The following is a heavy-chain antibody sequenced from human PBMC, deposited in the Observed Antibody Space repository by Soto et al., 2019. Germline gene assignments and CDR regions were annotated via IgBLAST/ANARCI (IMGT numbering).Heavy chain of an antibody. Sequence: GGSLRLSCAASGFTFSSYAMHWVRQAPGKGLEWVAVISYDGSNKYYADSVKGRFTISRDNSKNTLYLQMNSLIAEDTAVYYCARDSWNSGSYYNGDAFDIWGQGTMVTVSS. CDR3: ARDSWNSGSYYNGDAFDI. CDR2: ISYDGSNK. J-gene: IGHJ3*02. V-gene: IGHV3-30-3*01. D-gene: IGHD3-10*01. CDR1: GFTFSSYA.